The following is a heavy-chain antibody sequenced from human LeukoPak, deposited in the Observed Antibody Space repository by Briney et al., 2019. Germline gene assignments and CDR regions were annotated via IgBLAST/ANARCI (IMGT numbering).Heavy chain of an antibody. CDR3: ARALGYCSSTSCYPAAFDI. J-gene: IGHJ3*02. CDR1: GGTFSSYA. Sequence: GGSVKVSCKASGGTFSSYAISWVRQAPGQGLEWMGGIIPIFGTANYAQKFQGRVTITADESTSTAYMELSSLRSEDTAVYYCARALGYCSSTSCYPAAFDIWGQGTMVTVSS. CDR2: IIPIFGTA. D-gene: IGHD2-2*01. V-gene: IGHV1-69*13.